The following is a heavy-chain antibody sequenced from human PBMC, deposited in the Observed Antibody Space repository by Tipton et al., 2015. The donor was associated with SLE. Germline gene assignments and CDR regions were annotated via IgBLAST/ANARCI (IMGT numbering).Heavy chain of an antibody. Sequence: SLKLSCRVSGFIFTDHAMSWVRQAPGKGLEWVSDISGSGQTADYADSVKGRITIYKDISRETVYLQMKGLTVEDTAVYYCVKMEGGDLLRVGGFDIWGRGTKVTVSS. D-gene: IGHD2-21*02. J-gene: IGHJ3*02. CDR1: GFIFTDHA. CDR3: VKMEGGDLLRVGGFDI. V-gene: IGHV3-23*01. CDR2: ISGSGQTA.